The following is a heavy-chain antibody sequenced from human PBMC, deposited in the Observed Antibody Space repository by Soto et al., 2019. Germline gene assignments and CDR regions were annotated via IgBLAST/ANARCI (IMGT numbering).Heavy chain of an antibody. D-gene: IGHD3-9*01. J-gene: IGHJ4*02. CDR1: GGSFSGYY. CDR3: ARGRVLRCFDWLLYPLFDY. CDR2: INHSGST. Sequence: QVQLQQWGAGLLKPSETLSLTCAVYGGSFSGYYWSWIRQPPGKGLEWIGEINHSGSTNYNPSLKSRVTISVDTSKNQVSLKMSSVTAADTAVYYCARGRVLRCFDWLLYPLFDYWGQGTLVTVSS. V-gene: IGHV4-34*01.